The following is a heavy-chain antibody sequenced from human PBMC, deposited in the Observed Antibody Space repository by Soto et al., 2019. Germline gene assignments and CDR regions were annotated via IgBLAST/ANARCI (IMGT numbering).Heavy chain of an antibody. Sequence: SETLSLTCTVSGGSISSSSYYWGWIRQPPGKGLEWIGSIYYSGSTYYNPSLKSRVTISVDTSKNQFSLKLSSVTAADTAVYYCARHSHDFGLPNWFDPWGQGTLVTVSS. J-gene: IGHJ5*02. CDR2: IYYSGST. D-gene: IGHD2-21*02. CDR3: ARHSHDFGLPNWFDP. V-gene: IGHV4-39*01. CDR1: GGSISSSSYY.